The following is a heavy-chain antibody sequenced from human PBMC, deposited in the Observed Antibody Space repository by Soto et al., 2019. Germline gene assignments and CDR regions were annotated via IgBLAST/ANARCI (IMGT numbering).Heavy chain of an antibody. CDR2: IWYDGSNK. V-gene: IGHV3-33*01. CDR3: ARGGVLRSQRNWYFDL. J-gene: IGHJ2*01. D-gene: IGHD4-17*01. Sequence: GGSLRLSCAASGFTFSSYGMHWVRQAPGKGLEWVAVIWYDGSNKYYADSVKGRFTISRDNSKNTLYLQMNSLRAEDTAVYYCARGGVLRSQRNWYFDLWGRGTLVTVSS. CDR1: GFTFSSYG.